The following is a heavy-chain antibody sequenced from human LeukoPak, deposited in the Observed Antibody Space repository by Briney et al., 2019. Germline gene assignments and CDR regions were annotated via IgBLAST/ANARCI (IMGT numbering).Heavy chain of an antibody. J-gene: IGHJ4*02. CDR3: AREGSSGYYYFDY. CDR1: GGTFSSYT. D-gene: IGHD3-22*01. CDR2: IIPILGIA. V-gene: IGHV1-69*04. Sequence: ASVKVSCKASGGTFSSYTISWVRQAPGQELEWMGRIIPILGIANYAQKFQGRVTITADKSTSTAYMELSSLRSEDTAVYYCAREGSSGYYYFDYWGQGTLVTVSS.